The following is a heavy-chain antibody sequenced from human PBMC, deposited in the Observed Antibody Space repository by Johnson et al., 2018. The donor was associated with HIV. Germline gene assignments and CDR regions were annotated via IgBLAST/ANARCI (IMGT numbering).Heavy chain of an antibody. V-gene: IGHV3-64*01. D-gene: IGHD3-10*01. CDR3: ARDRLLWFRELWPHDALDI. CDR2: ISTNGGRT. CDR1: GFTFSSYA. Sequence: VQLVESGGGVVRPGGSLRLSCAASGFTFSSYAMSWIRQAPGKGLEWVSYISTNGGRTHYANSVTGRLTISRDNSKNTLYLQMGSLRTEDTAVYYCARDRLLWFRELWPHDALDIWGQGTMVTVSS. J-gene: IGHJ3*02.